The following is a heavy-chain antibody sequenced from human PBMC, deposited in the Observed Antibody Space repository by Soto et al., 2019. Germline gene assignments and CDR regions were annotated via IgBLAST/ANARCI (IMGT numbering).Heavy chain of an antibody. Sequence: QVELVQSGAEVKKPGASVKVSCQASEDTFTHYDINWVRQATGQGLEWMGWMNPNTGNIDYAHKFQGRLTMTRDTSTRPVYIELSSLRSDDTAVYYCVRRVASGHRSWFDPWGQGTLVTVSS. CDR3: VRRVASGHRSWFDP. CDR2: MNPNTGNI. CDR1: EDTFTHYD. D-gene: IGHD2-21*01. V-gene: IGHV1-8*02. J-gene: IGHJ5*02.